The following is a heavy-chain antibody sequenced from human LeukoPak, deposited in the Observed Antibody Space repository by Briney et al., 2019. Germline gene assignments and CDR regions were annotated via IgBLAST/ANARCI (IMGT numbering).Heavy chain of an antibody. CDR2: MSGSGHST. CDR1: GFTVSSYG. V-gene: IGHV3-23*01. J-gene: IGHJ5*02. CDR3: VGYCSSTSCYQENWFDP. D-gene: IGHD2-2*01. Sequence: GGSLRLSCAASGFTVSSYGMSWVRQAPGKGLEWVSAMSGSGHSTYYADSVKGRFTISRDNSKDTLYLQMNSLRAEDTAVYYCVGYCSSTSCYQENWFDPWGQGTLVTVSS.